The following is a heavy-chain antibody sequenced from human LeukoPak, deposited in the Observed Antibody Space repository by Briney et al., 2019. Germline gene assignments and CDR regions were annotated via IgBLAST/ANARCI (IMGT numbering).Heavy chain of an antibody. CDR2: IYYSGST. CDR3: ARDLSGNWFDP. CDR1: GGSISSYY. Sequence: SETLSLTCTVSGGSISSYYWSWIRQPPGKGLEWIGYIYYSGSTNYNPSLKSQVTISVDTSKNQFSLKLSSVTAADTAVYYCARDLSGNWFDPWGQGTLVTVSS. V-gene: IGHV4-59*01. J-gene: IGHJ5*02. D-gene: IGHD3-10*01.